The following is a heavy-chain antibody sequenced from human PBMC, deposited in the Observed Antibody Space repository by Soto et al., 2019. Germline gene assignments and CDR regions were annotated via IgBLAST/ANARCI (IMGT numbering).Heavy chain of an antibody. CDR3: AKDRSSSWVLDY. Sequence: QVQLVESGGGVVQPGMSLRLSCVASGFTFSSYGIHWVRQAPGKGLEWVAFISDDGRRKYYADSVKGRFTISRDSSKNTVSLQMDSLRAEDTALYYCAKDRSSSWVLDYWGLGILVTVSS. V-gene: IGHV3-30*18. CDR1: GFTFSSYG. J-gene: IGHJ4*02. D-gene: IGHD6-13*01. CDR2: ISDDGRRK.